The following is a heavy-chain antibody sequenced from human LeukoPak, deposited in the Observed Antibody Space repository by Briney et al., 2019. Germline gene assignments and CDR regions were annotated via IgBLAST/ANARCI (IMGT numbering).Heavy chain of an antibody. CDR3: AREGLRAVIGDNWFDP. V-gene: IGHV1-18*01. CDR1: GYTFTSYG. D-gene: IGHD3-10*01. Sequence: ASVKVSCKASGYTFTSYGISWVRQAPGQGLEWMGWISAYNGNTNYAQKLQGRVTMTTDTSTSTAYMELRSLRSDDTAVYYCAREGLRAVIGDNWFDPWGQGTLVTVSS. J-gene: IGHJ5*02. CDR2: ISAYNGNT.